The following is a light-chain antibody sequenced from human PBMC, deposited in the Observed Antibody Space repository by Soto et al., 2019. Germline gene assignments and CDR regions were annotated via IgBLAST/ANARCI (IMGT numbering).Light chain of an antibody. V-gene: IGKV3-15*01. CDR3: QQYNNWPPTWT. CDR2: AAS. J-gene: IGKJ1*01. Sequence: VLTQSPGILSLTPGERATLSCRASQSVSNDFLAWYQQKPGQAPRLIIYAASTRATGIPARFSGSGSGTEFILTINSLQPEDFAVYYCQQYNNWPPTWTFGQGTKVDIK. CDR1: QSVSNDF.